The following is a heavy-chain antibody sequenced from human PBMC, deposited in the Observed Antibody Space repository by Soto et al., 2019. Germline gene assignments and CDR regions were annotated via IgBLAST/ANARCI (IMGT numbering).Heavy chain of an antibody. CDR1: GCSVSSCSYY. Sequence: QVQLQESGPGLFKPAETLSLTCTVSGCSVSSCSYYWSWIRQPPGKGLEWIGYIYYRGSTNYNTSRKSRVTRSVDTSKNQFSLKLSSVTAADTAVYYCARNYYDSSGSLDYWGQGTLVTVSS. D-gene: IGHD3-22*01. V-gene: IGHV4-61*01. CDR2: IYYRGST. J-gene: IGHJ4*02. CDR3: ARNYYDSSGSLDY.